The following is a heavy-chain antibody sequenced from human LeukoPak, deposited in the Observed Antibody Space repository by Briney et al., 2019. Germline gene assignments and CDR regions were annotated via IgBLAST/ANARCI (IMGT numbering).Heavy chain of an antibody. CDR1: GFTFSSYG. Sequence: GGSLRLSCAVSGFTFSSYGMSWVRQAPGKGLEWVSGISGGGGTTFYADSVKGRFTISRDNSKNTLYLQMNSLRAEDTAVYYCARDRRGVAVAGTLDYYYYMDVWGKGTTVTISS. CDR3: ARDRRGVAVAGTLDYYYYMDV. V-gene: IGHV3-23*01. CDR2: ISGGGGTT. D-gene: IGHD6-19*01. J-gene: IGHJ6*03.